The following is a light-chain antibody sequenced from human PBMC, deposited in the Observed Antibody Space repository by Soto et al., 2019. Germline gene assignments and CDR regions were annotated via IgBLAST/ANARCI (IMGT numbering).Light chain of an antibody. J-gene: IGLJ3*02. CDR1: SGSIASNY. CDR3: QSYDSTNWV. Sequence: NFMLTQPHSVSESPGKTVAISCTGSSGSIASNYVQWYQQRPGSAPTTVIYEHNQRPSGVPDRFSGSIDISSNSASLTISGLKTEDGADYYCQSYDSTNWVFGGGTKLTVL. V-gene: IGLV6-57*02. CDR2: EHN.